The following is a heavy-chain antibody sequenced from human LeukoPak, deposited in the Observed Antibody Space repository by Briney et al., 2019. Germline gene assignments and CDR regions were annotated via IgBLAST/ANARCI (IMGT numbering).Heavy chain of an antibody. CDR1: GFTFSSYA. J-gene: IGHJ4*02. D-gene: IGHD3-3*01. Sequence: GGSLRLSCAASGFTFSSYAMSWVRQAPVKGLEWVSAISGSGGSTYYADSVKGRFTISRDNSKNTLYLQMNSLRAEDTAVYYCAKRPLYYDFWSGYYDYWGQGTLVTVSS. CDR3: AKRPLYYDFWSGYYDY. CDR2: ISGSGGST. V-gene: IGHV3-23*01.